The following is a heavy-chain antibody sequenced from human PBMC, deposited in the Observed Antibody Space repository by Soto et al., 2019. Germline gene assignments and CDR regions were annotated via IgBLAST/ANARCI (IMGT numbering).Heavy chain of an antibody. CDR2: IKQDGSEK. J-gene: IGHJ3*02. CDR1: GFTFSSYW. V-gene: IGHV3-7*01. Sequence: GGSLRLSCAASGFTFSSYWMSWVRQAPGKGLEWVANIKQDGSEKYYVDSVKGRFTISRDNAKNSLYLQMNSMRAEDTAVYYCARVGIPGAFDIWGQGTMVTVSS. D-gene: IGHD2-2*02. CDR3: ARVGIPGAFDI.